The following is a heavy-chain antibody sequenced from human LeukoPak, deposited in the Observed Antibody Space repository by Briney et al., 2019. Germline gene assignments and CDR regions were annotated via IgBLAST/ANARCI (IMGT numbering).Heavy chain of an antibody. CDR1: GVTFSTYW. J-gene: IGHJ1*01. CDR3: ARAPSEIGGYYPEYFRH. CDR2: IKSDGGT. V-gene: IGHV3-74*01. D-gene: IGHD3-22*01. Sequence: PGGSLRLSCAASGVTFSTYWMHWGRHAPGKGLVWVSRIKSDGGTNYADSVKGRFTISRDNAKKTVSLQMNSLRPEDTGVYYCARAPSEIGGYYPEYFRHWGQGTLVTVSS.